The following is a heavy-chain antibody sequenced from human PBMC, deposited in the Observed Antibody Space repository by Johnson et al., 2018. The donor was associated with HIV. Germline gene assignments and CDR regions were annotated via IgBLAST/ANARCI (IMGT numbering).Heavy chain of an antibody. D-gene: IGHD5-12*01. V-gene: IGHV3-53*01. Sequence: VQLVESGGGLIQPGGSLRLSCAASGFTVSGNSLSWVRQAPGKGLEWVSVTYSDGNIDYAASVKGRFTISRDSSENMVFLQMNSLRAEDTAVYYCARDGYDCDAFGIWGQGTTVTVSS. CDR1: GFTVSGNS. CDR2: TYSDGNI. J-gene: IGHJ3*02. CDR3: ARDGYDCDAFGI.